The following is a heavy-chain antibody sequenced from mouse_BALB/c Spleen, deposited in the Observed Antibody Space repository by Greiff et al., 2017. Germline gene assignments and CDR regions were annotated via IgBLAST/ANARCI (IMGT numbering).Heavy chain of an antibody. D-gene: IGHD2-4*01. CDR3: TRDYDDY. Sequence: QVQLKQSGPELVKPGASVKISCKASGYAFSSSWMNWVKQRPGQGLEWIGRIYPGDGDTNYNGKFKGKATLTADKSSSTAYMQLSSLTSVDSAVYFCTRDYDDYWGQGTTLTVSS. V-gene: IGHV1-82*01. J-gene: IGHJ2*01. CDR2: IYPGDGDT. CDR1: GYAFSSSW.